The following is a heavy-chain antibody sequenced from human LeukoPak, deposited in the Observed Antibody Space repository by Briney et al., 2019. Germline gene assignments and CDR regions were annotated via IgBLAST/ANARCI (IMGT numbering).Heavy chain of an antibody. V-gene: IGHV4-59*01. D-gene: IGHD4-11*01. J-gene: IGHJ6*02. CDR1: GGSISSYY. CDR2: IYCSGST. CDR3: ARVSTVTTARNYYYGMDV. Sequence: SETLSLTCTVSGGSISSYYWSWIRQPPGKGLEWIGYIYCSGSTNYNPSLKSRVTISVDTSKNQFSLKLSSVTAADTAVYYCARVSTVTTARNYYYGMDVWGQGTTVTVSS.